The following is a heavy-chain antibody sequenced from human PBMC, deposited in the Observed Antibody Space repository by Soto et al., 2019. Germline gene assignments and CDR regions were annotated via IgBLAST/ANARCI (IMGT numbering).Heavy chain of an antibody. CDR1: GGSISSSSYY. CDR2: IYYSGST. J-gene: IGHJ5*02. CDR3: ARVTSMGRGIVVVPAAILNWFDP. D-gene: IGHD2-2*02. Sequence: PSETLSLTCTVSGGSISSSSYYWGWIRQPPGKGLEWIGSIYYSGSTYYNPSLKSRVTISVDTSKNQFPLKLSSVTAADTAVYYCARVTSMGRGIVVVPAAILNWFDPWGQGTLVTVSS. V-gene: IGHV4-39*01.